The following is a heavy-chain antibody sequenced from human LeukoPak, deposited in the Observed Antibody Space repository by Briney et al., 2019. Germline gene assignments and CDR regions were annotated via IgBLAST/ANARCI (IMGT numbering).Heavy chain of an antibody. Sequence: ASVKVSCKASGYTFTGYYMHWVRQAPGQGLEWMGWINPNSGGTNYAQRFQGRVTMTRDTSISTAYMELNSLRSEDTAVYYCARAVSGYGDYWGQGTLVTVSS. D-gene: IGHD3-22*01. CDR3: ARAVSGYGDY. J-gene: IGHJ4*02. V-gene: IGHV1-2*02. CDR1: GYTFTGYY. CDR2: INPNSGGT.